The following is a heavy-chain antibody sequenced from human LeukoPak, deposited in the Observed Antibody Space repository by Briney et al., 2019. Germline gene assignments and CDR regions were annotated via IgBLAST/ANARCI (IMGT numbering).Heavy chain of an antibody. J-gene: IGHJ4*02. CDR2: IYPRDGST. V-gene: IGHV1-46*01. Sequence: ASVKVSCKVSGYSFTSNYIHWVRQAPGQGLEWMGTIYPRDGSTSYAQRFQDRVTVTRDTSTSTVHMELSGLRSEDTAVYYCARDQEGFDYWGRGTLVTVSS. CDR1: GYSFTSNY. CDR3: ARDQEGFDY.